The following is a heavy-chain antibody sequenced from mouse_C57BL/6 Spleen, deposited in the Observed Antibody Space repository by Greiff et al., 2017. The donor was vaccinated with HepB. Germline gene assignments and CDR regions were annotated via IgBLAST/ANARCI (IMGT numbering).Heavy chain of an antibody. CDR3: ARSGGYGYGYYFDY. CDR1: GYTFTDYN. CDR2: INPNNGGT. D-gene: IGHD2-2*01. J-gene: IGHJ2*01. V-gene: IGHV1-22*01. Sequence: EVQLQQSGPELVKPGASVKMSCKASGYTFTDYNMHWVKQSHGKSLEWIGYINPNNGGTSYNQKFKGKATLTVNKSSSTAYMELRILTSEDSAVYYCARSGGYGYGYYFDYWGQGTTLTVSS.